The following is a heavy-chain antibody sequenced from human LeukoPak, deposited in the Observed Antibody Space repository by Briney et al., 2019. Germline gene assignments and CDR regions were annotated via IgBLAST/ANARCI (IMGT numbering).Heavy chain of an antibody. CDR1: GYTFTSYG. V-gene: IGHV1-18*01. CDR3: ARGDWNYGRTDY. Sequence: GASVKVSCKASGYTFTSYGISWVRQAPGQGLEWMGWITYNGDTNYAQKLQGRVTMTTDTSTSTAYMDLRSLRSDDTAVYYCARGDWNYGRTDYWGQGTLVTVFS. D-gene: IGHD1-7*01. CDR2: ITYNGDT. J-gene: IGHJ4*02.